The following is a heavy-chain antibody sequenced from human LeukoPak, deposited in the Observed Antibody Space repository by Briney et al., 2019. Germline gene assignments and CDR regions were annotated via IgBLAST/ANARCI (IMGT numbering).Heavy chain of an antibody. D-gene: IGHD3-3*01. Sequence: PSETLSLTCTVSGGSISSYYWSWIRQPPGKGLEWIGYIYYSGSTNYNPSLKSRVTISVDTSKNQFSLKLSSVTAADTAVYYCARGKITVNSYDFWSGYYIGYFDYWGQGTLVTVSS. CDR2: IYYSGST. J-gene: IGHJ4*02. CDR3: ARGKITVNSYDFWSGYYIGYFDY. CDR1: GGSISSYY. V-gene: IGHV4-59*01.